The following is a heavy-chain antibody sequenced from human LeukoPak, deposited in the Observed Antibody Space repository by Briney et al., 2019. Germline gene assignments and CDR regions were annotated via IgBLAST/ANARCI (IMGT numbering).Heavy chain of an antibody. J-gene: IGHJ6*02. CDR1: GGSLRVYY. CDR2: LNHSGST. Sequence: PSETLSLTCAAYGGSLRVYYWSGIREPRGKGLEWVGELNHSGSTNYNPSSRTRVTISVDTSKHQFSLKLSSVTAADTAVYYCARGDDYDFWSGYYYGMDVWGQGTTVTVSS. CDR3: ARGDDYDFWSGYYYGMDV. V-gene: IGHV4-34*01. D-gene: IGHD3-3*01.